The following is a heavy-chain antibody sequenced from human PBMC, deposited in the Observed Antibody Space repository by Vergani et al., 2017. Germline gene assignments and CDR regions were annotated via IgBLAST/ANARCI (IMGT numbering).Heavy chain of an antibody. CDR3: ARLLGDCSSTSCQLTFDY. J-gene: IGHJ4*02. CDR1: GYSFTSYW. D-gene: IGHD2-2*01. CDR2: IYPGDSDT. Sequence: EVQLVQSGAEVKKPGESLKISCKGSGYSFTSYWIGWVRQMPGKGLEWMGIIYPGDSDTRYSPSFQGQVTISADKSISTAYLQWSSLKASDTAMYYCARLLGDCSSTSCQLTFDYWGQGTLVTVSS. V-gene: IGHV5-51*01.